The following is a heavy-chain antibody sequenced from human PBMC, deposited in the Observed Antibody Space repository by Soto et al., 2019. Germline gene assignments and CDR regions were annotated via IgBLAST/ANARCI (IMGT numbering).Heavy chain of an antibody. CDR3: AIDVGLDAFDI. CDR1: GFTFSSYW. Sequence: GGSLRLSCAASGFTFSSYWMSWVRQAPGKGLEWVANIKQDGSEKYYVDSVKGRFTISRDNVKNSLYLQMNSLRAEDTDEYYCAIDVGLDAFDIWGQGTMVTVSS. CDR2: IKQDGSEK. D-gene: IGHD2-15*01. J-gene: IGHJ3*02. V-gene: IGHV3-7*01.